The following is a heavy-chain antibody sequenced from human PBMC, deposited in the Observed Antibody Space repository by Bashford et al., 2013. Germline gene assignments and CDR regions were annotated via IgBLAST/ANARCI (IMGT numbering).Heavy chain of an antibody. CDR1: GGSFSGYY. D-gene: IGHD3-3*01. J-gene: IGHJ1*01. CDR2: INHSGST. Sequence: SETLSLTCAVYGGSFSGYYWSWIRQPPGKGLEWIGEINHSGSTNYNPSLKSRVTISVDTSKNQFSLKLSSVTAADTAVYYCARGDYDFWSGYPQYFQHWGQGTLVTVSS. V-gene: IGHV4-34*01. CDR3: ARGDYDFWSGYPQYFQH.